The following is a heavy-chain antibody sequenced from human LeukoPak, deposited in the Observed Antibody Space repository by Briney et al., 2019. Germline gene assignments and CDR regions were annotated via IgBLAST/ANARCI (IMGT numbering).Heavy chain of an antibody. CDR3: ASRSITWYKTGTWFYS. CDR1: AFILSSDG. V-gene: IGHV3-48*03. CDR2: ISSGGDTI. Sequence: GGSLRLSCAASAFILSSDGRDWLRESPGKGVEGVSYISSGGDTIYYADAVKGRFTISRDNAKNSLYLLMNTLRAEATAVYYCASRSITWYKTGTWFYSWGQGTLVTVSS. D-gene: IGHD6-13*01. J-gene: IGHJ5*01.